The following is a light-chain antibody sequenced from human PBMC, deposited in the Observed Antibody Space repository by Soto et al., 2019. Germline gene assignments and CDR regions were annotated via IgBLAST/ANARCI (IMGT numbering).Light chain of an antibody. CDR2: GAS. CDR1: QSVSSN. CDR3: QPYDNWPPWT. Sequence: EIVMTQSPATLSVSPGESATLSCRASQSVSSNLAWHQQKPGQAPRVLIYGASTRATGIPARFSGSGSGTEFTLTISSLQSEDFAVYYCQPYDNWPPWTFGQGTKVDNK. V-gene: IGKV3-15*01. J-gene: IGKJ1*01.